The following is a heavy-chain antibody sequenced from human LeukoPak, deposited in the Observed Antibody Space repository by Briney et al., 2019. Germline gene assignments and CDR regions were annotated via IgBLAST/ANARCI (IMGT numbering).Heavy chain of an antibody. D-gene: IGHD1-20*01. CDR3: ARRIYNWKGYHHFGY. CDR1: GGSFSGYY. CDR2: INHSGST. Sequence: SETLSLTCAVYGGSFSGYYWSWIRQPPGKGLEWIGEINHSGSTNYNPSLKSRATISVDTSKNQFSLKLSSVTAADTAVYYCARRIYNWKGYHHFGYWGQGTLVTVSS. J-gene: IGHJ4*02. V-gene: IGHV4-34*01.